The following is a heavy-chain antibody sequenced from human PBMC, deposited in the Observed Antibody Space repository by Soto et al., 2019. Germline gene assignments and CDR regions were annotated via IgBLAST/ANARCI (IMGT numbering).Heavy chain of an antibody. J-gene: IGHJ5*02. CDR2: ISAYNGNT. V-gene: IGHV1-18*01. D-gene: IGHD6-6*01. CDR1: GYTFTSYG. CDR3: ARDVYSSSSGWFDP. Sequence: ASVKVSCKASGYTFTSYGISWVRQAPGQGLEWMGWISAYNGNTNYAQKLQGRVTMTTDTSTSTAYMELRSLRSDDTAVYYCARDVYSSSSGWFDPWGQGTLVTVSS.